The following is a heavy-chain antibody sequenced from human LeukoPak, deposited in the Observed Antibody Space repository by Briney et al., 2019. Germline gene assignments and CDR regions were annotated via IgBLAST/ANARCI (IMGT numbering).Heavy chain of an antibody. J-gene: IGHJ4*02. CDR1: GFTFSSYE. CDR3: ASGYDLPY. V-gene: IGHV3-48*03. CDR2: ISRSGSTI. Sequence: GGSLRLSCAASGFTFSSYEMNWVRQAPGKGLEWASYISRSGSTIYYADSVKGRFTISRDNAKNSLYLQMNSLRVEDTAVYYCASGYDLPYWGQGTLVTVSS. D-gene: IGHD5-12*01.